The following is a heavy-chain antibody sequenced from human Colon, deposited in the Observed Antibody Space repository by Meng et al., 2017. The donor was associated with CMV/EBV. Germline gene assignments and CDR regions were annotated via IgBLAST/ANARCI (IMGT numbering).Heavy chain of an antibody. D-gene: IGHD1-26*01. CDR2: IKQDGSET. Sequence: GGSLRLSCAASGFTFTSYWMGWVRQAPGKGLEWVANIKQDGSETYYVDSVKGRFTISRDNAKNSLYLQMNSLSAEDTAVYYCARGASASYRTPPGYWGQGTLVTVSS. CDR1: GFTFTSYW. J-gene: IGHJ4*02. CDR3: ARGASASYRTPPGY. V-gene: IGHV3-7*01.